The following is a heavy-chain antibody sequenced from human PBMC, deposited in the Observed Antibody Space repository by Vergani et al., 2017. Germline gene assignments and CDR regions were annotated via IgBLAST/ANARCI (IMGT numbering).Heavy chain of an antibody. V-gene: IGHV3-23*01. D-gene: IGHD5-12*01. J-gene: IGHJ6*03. CDR1: GFTFNIYA. Sequence: EVQLLESGGGLVQPGGSLRLSCAASGFTFNIYAMSWVRQAPGKGLEWVSTITYNGGRTYYADSVTGRFTISRDNSKNTLYLQMNSLRAEDTAVYYCAKDSGLRGYDLREVSYMDVWGKGP. CDR2: ITYNGGRT. CDR3: AKDSGLRGYDLREVSYMDV.